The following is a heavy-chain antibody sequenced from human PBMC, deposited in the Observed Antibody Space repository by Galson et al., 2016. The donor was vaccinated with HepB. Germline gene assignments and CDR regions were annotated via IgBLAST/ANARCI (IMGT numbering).Heavy chain of an antibody. CDR1: GFTLTRHP. CDR3: ARERLPGADGSGSYLFDY. V-gene: IGHV3-30*04. D-gene: IGHD3-10*01. CDR2: ISYDGLSK. Sequence: SLRLSCAASGFTLTRHPMHWVRLAPGKGLEFVAVISYDGLSKYYADSVKGRFTISRDTSKNTLYLQMNSLRGDDTAAYYCARERLPGADGSGSYLFDYWGRGTLVTVS. J-gene: IGHJ4*02.